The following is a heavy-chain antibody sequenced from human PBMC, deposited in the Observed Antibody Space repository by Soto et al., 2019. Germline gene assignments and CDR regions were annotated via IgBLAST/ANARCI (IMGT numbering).Heavy chain of an antibody. J-gene: IGHJ4*02. CDR1: VEPMTGGYY. D-gene: IGHD2-15*01. V-gene: IGHV4-38-2*01. CDR2: IYYGGAT. Sequence: SETLSLTCDVSVEPMTGGYYWGWIRQSPGKGLEWIGSIYYGGATYYNPSLRSRLAISIDTSKNQFSLRLSSVTAADTALYYCARGWYYFDVWGQGSLVTVSS. CDR3: ARGWYYFDV.